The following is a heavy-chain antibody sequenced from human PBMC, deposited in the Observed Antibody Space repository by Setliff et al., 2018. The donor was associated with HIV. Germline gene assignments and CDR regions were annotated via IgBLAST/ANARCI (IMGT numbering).Heavy chain of an antibody. CDR2: FDPQDDET. V-gene: IGHV1-24*01. Sequence: GASVKVSCKVSGYTLTELSRHWVRQAPGKGLEWIGSFDPQDDETIYAQNFQGRVTMTEDTSTDTAYMELSSLRSEDTAVYYCVTQRGSGSDPFDIWGPGTMVTVSS. CDR3: VTQRGSGSDPFDI. CDR1: GYTLTELS. J-gene: IGHJ3*02. D-gene: IGHD6-25*01.